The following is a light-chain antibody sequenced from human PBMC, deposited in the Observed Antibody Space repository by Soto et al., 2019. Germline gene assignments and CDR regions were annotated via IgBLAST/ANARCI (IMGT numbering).Light chain of an antibody. V-gene: IGKV3-15*01. CDR2: DTS. J-gene: IGKJ5*01. CDR1: QSVTSI. Sequence: RQSPATRSLAPWERATLCCSAVQSVTSIYLAWYRQRPGQAPRLVIYDTSTRATGVPARFSGSGSGTEFTLTISSLQSEDFGVYYCQQYNDWFSITFGQGTRLEIK. CDR3: QQYNDWFSIT.